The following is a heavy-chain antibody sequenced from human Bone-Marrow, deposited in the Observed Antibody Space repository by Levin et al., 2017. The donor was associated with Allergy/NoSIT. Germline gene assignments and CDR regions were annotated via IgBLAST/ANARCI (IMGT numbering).Heavy chain of an antibody. Sequence: SQTLSLTCTVSGVSITSGNYYWSWIRQPAGKGLEWIGHIYTSGNTNYNPSLKSRVTISVDTSKNQFSLKLLSVTAADTAVYYCARVLQYYYYYMDVWGKGTTVTVSS. D-gene: IGHD5-24*01. CDR2: IYTSGNT. J-gene: IGHJ6*03. CDR1: GVSITSGNYY. CDR3: ARVLQYYYYYMDV. V-gene: IGHV4-61*09.